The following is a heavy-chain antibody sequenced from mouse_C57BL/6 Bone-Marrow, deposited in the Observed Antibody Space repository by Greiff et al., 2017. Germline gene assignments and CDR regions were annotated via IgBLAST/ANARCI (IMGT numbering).Heavy chain of an antibody. CDR3: ARHPY. V-gene: IGHV5-6*01. Sequence: EVQGVESGGDLVKPGGSLKLSCAASGFTFSSYGMSWVRQTPDKRLEWVATISSGGSYTYYPDSVKGRLTISRDNAKNTLYLQMSSLKSEDTAMYYCARHPYWGQGTTLTVSS. CDR2: ISSGGSYT. J-gene: IGHJ2*01. CDR1: GFTFSSYG.